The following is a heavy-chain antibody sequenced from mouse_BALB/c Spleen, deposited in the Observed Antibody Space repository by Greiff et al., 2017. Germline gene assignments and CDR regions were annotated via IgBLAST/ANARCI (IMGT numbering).Heavy chain of an antibody. D-gene: IGHD2-3*01. Sequence: EVQLQQSGTVLARPGASVKMSCKASGYTFTSYWMHWVKQRPGQGLEWIGAIYPGNSDTSYNQKFKGKAKLTAVTSTSTAYMELSSLTNEDSAVYYCTRRDDGYQFSYWYFDVWGAGTTVTVSS. CDR2: IYPGNSDT. J-gene: IGHJ1*01. CDR1: GYTFTSYW. V-gene: IGHV1-5*01. CDR3: TRRDDGYQFSYWYFDV.